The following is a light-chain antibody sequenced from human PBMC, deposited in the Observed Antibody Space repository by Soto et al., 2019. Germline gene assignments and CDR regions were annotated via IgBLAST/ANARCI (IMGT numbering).Light chain of an antibody. CDR3: QQYDNSPYT. V-gene: IGKV3-20*01. J-gene: IGKJ2*01. Sequence: EIVLTQSPGALSLSPGERATLSCGASQSVSNTYLAWYQQKPGQAPRLLIYGASSRATGIPDRFSGSGSGKDFTLTISRLEPEDFAVYYCQQYDNSPYTFGQGTKLEIK. CDR2: GAS. CDR1: QSVSNTY.